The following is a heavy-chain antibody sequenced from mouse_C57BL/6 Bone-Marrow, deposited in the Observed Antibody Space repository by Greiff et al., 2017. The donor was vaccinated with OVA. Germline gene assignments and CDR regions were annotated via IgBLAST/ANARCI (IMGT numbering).Heavy chain of an antibody. CDR2: INPNSGST. CDR1: GYTFTSYW. J-gene: IGHJ3*01. V-gene: IGHV1-64*01. Sequence: QVQLQQPGAELVKPGASVKLSCKASGYTFTSYWMHWVKQRPGQGLEWIGMINPNSGSTNYNEKFKSKATMTVDKSSSTAYLQISSLTSEDSAVYYAADDRFAYWGQGTLVTVSA. CDR3: ADDRFAY.